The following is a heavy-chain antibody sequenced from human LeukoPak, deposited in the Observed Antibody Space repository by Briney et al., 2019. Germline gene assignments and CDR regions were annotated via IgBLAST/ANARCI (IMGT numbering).Heavy chain of an antibody. D-gene: IGHD1-14*01. CDR2: INACNGNT. CDR3: ARAPLGPPRQARPPPYYYGMDV. Sequence: GASVKVSCKASGYTFTSYAMHWVRQAPGQRLEGMGWINACNGNTKYSQKFQGRVTITRDPSASTAYMELSSLRSADTAVYYCARAPLGPPRQARPPPYYYGMDVWGKGTTVTVSS. CDR1: GYTFTSYA. V-gene: IGHV1-3*01. J-gene: IGHJ6*04.